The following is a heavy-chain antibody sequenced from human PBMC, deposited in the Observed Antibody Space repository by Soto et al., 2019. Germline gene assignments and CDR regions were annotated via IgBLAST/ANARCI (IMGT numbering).Heavy chain of an antibody. J-gene: IGHJ4*02. Sequence: SETLSLTCAVSGGSISSSNWWSWVRQPPGKGLEWIGEIYHSGSTNYNPSLKSRVTISVDKSKNQFSLKLSSVTAADTAVYYCARDLAARYSILYYFDYWGQGTLVTVSS. V-gene: IGHV4-4*02. CDR2: IYHSGST. D-gene: IGHD2-15*01. CDR3: ARDLAARYSILYYFDY. CDR1: GGSISSSNW.